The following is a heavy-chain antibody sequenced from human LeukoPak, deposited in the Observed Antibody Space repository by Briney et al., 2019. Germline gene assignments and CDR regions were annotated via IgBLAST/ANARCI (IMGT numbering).Heavy chain of an antibody. J-gene: IGHJ6*02. CDR2: IYYSGST. CDR1: GGSISSSNW. Sequence: SETLSLTCAVSGGSISSSNWWSWVRQPPGKGLEWIGYIYYSGSTNYNPSLKSRVTISVDTSKNQFSLKLSSVTAADTAVYYCARAMVRGVIKKNYYYYYGVDVWGQGTTVTVSS. CDR3: ARAMVRGVIKKNYYYYYGVDV. D-gene: IGHD3-10*01. V-gene: IGHV4-4*02.